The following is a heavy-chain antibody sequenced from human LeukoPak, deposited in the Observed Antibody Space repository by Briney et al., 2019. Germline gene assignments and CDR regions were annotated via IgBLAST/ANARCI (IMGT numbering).Heavy chain of an antibody. J-gene: IGHJ3*02. Sequence: GGSLRLSCAASGFTFSSYSMNWVRQAPGKGLEWVSSISSSSNYIYYADSVKGRFTISRDNAKNSLYLQMNSLRAEDTAVYYCARGTQASDIWGQGTMVTASS. CDR3: ARGTQASDI. V-gene: IGHV3-21*01. CDR1: GFTFSSYS. CDR2: ISSSSNYI.